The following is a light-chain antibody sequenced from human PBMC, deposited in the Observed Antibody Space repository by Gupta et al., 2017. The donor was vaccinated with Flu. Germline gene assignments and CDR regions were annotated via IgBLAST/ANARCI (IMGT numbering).Light chain of an antibody. J-gene: IGKJ1*01. Sequence: SCMSSKSLVYSDGCTYLDWFQQRPGKSPRRLIYKVSKRDSGVPDRLSGSGSGTDFTLEISRVEAEDVGIYYCMQGTHWPWTFGQGTKVEIK. CDR1: KSLVYSDGCTY. V-gene: IGKV2-30*01. CDR2: KVS. CDR3: MQGTHWPWT.